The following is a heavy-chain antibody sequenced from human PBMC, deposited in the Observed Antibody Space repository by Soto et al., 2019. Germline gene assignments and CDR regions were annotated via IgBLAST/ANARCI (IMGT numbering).Heavy chain of an antibody. Sequence: QVQLQEAGPGLVRPSQTLSLTCTVAGGSMSETDYYWSWLRQSPGQGLQWIGYIYDTWTTSYSPSLTIRVTMSADTSRNQVSLKLTSVPAADTALYFCARGIVRGGFDIWGQGTLVTVSS. CDR1: GGSMSETDYY. V-gene: IGHV4-30-4*01. CDR2: IYDTWTT. D-gene: IGHD3-10*02. CDR3: ARGIVRGGFDI. J-gene: IGHJ3*02.